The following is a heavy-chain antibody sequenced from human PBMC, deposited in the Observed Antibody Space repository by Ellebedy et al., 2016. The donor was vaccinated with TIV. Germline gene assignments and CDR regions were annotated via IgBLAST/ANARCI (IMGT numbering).Heavy chain of an antibody. CDR1: GGSISSYY. CDR3: ARDLGGTMIVDAFDY. CDR2: IYYSGST. V-gene: IGHV4-59*01. Sequence: SETLSLXXTVSGGSISSYYWSWIRQPPGKGLEWIGYIYYSGSTNYNPSLKSRVTISVDTSKNQFSLKLSSVTAADTAVYYCARDLGGTMIVDAFDYWGQGTLVTVSS. D-gene: IGHD3-22*01. J-gene: IGHJ4*02.